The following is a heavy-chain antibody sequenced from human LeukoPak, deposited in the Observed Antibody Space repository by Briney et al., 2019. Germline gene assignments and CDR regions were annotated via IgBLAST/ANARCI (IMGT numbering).Heavy chain of an antibody. D-gene: IGHD4-23*01. CDR2: TTHDEMYT. Sequence: GGSLRLSCAASGFSLWTSGIHWVRQAPGKGLEWLSLTTHDEMYTNYADSVKGRFTISTDTSKNTVYLQMNSLRPEDTAVYYCTKGGGISANPLDPWGQGTLVIVSS. CDR3: TKGGGISANPLDP. V-gene: IGHV3-30*18. CDR1: GFSLWTSG. J-gene: IGHJ5*02.